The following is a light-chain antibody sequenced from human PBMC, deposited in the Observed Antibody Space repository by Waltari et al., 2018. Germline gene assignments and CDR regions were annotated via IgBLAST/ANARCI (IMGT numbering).Light chain of an antibody. CDR2: GQN. CDR1: SISRYS. J-gene: IGLJ2*01. V-gene: IGLV3-19*01. CDR3: HSRDTSSTRF. Sequence: SFELTQDPPVSVALVHHVRITCPGDSISRYSASWYQQRPGQAPILVLYGQNNRPSGIPDRFSGSNSGNTASLIITGAQAEDEADYYCHSRDTSSTRFFGGGTRLTV.